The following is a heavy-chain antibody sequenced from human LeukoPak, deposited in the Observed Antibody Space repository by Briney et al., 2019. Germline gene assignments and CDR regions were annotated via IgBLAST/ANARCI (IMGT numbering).Heavy chain of an antibody. D-gene: IGHD3-22*01. CDR1: GGTFSSYA. CDR2: IIPIFGTA. CDR3: ASSYYYDSSGYYRY. Sequence: GSSVKVSCKASGGTFSSYAISWVRQAPGQGLEWMGGIIPIFGTANYAQKFQARVTITADESTSTAYMELSSLRSEDTAVYYCASSYYYDSSGYYRYWGQGTLVTVSS. V-gene: IGHV1-69*01. J-gene: IGHJ4*02.